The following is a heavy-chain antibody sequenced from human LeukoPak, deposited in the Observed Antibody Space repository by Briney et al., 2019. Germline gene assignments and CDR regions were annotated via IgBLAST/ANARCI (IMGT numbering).Heavy chain of an antibody. D-gene: IGHD2-2*01. CDR3: ARESVVVVPAAISYYYYYMDV. J-gene: IGHJ6*03. CDR1: GGSISSGDYY. Sequence: SETLSLTCTVSGGSISSGDYYWSWIRQPPGKGLEWIGYIYYSGSTYYNPSLKSRVTISVDTSKNQFSLKLSSVTAADTAVYYCARESVVVVPAAISYYYYYMDVWGKGPRSPSP. V-gene: IGHV4-30-4*08. CDR2: IYYSGST.